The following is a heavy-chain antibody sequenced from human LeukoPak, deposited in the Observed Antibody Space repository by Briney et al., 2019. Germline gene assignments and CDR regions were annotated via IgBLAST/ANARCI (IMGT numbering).Heavy chain of an antibody. Sequence: PGGSLRLSRAASGFTFSSYSMNWVRQAPGKGLEWVAFIRYDGGNKYYADSVKGRFTISRDNSKNTLYLQMNSLRAEDTAVYYCAKDWSRVGATIVPFYYFDYWGQGTQVTVSS. D-gene: IGHD1-26*01. CDR1: GFTFSSYS. J-gene: IGHJ4*02. CDR3: AKDWSRVGATIVPFYYFDY. CDR2: IRYDGGNK. V-gene: IGHV3-30*02.